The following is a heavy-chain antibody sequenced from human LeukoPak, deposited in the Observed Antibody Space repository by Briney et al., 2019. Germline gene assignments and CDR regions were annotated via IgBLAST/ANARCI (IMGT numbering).Heavy chain of an antibody. CDR1: GFTVSSNY. Sequence: GGSLRLSCAASGFTVSSNYMSWVRQAPGKGLEWVSVIYSGGSTYYADSVKGRFTISRDNSKNTLYLQMNSLRAEDTAVYYCVRVDYDSSVYFAPRLPYYWGQGTLVTVSS. J-gene: IGHJ4*02. CDR2: IYSGGST. V-gene: IGHV3-53*05. D-gene: IGHD3-22*01. CDR3: VRVDYDSSVYFAPRLPYY.